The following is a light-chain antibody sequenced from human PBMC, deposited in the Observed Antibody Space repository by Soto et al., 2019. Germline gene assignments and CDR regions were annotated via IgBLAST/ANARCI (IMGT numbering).Light chain of an antibody. CDR3: QQYNKWPIT. Sequence: EIVMSQSPPTLYVSPVEIATLYCRASQSVSSDLACYQQKPGHAPRLLIYYTSTRATGFPARFSGGGSGTEFTLTISSLQSEDSAFYYCQQYNKWPITFGQGTRLEIK. J-gene: IGKJ5*01. CDR2: YTS. CDR1: QSVSSD. V-gene: IGKV3-15*01.